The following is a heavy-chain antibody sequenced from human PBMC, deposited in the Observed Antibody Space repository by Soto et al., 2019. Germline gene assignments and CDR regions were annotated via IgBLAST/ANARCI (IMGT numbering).Heavy chain of an antibody. CDR3: AKDPTRVVAYMDV. V-gene: IGHV3-9*01. CDR1: GFTFDDYA. Sequence: GGSLRLSCAASGFTFDDYAMHWVRQAPGKGLEWVSGISWNSGSIGYADSVKGRFTISRDNAKNSLYLQMNSLRAEDTALYYCAKDPTRVVAYMDVWGKGTTVTVSS. CDR2: ISWNSGSI. J-gene: IGHJ6*03. D-gene: IGHD2-2*01.